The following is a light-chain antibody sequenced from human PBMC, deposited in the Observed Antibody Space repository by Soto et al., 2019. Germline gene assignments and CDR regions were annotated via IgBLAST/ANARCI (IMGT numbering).Light chain of an antibody. V-gene: IGKV1-5*03. J-gene: IGKJ3*01. CDR2: KAS. Sequence: DIQMTQSPSTLSASVGDRVTITCRASQSMTSWLAWYQQKPGKAPKLLIYKASSLESGVPSRFSGSGSGTEFTLTISSLQPDDFATYYCQQYYSYPFTFGPGPKVDIK. CDR3: QQYYSYPFT. CDR1: QSMTSW.